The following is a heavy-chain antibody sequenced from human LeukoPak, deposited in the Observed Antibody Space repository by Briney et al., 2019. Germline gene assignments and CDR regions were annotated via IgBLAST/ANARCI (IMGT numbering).Heavy chain of an antibody. D-gene: IGHD6-19*01. CDR3: ARDWDTSGWHQFGIDV. J-gene: IGHJ6*02. CDR1: GFTFSSFW. CDR2: IKQDGSEK. Sequence: GGSLRLSCAASGFTFSSFWMSWVRQAPGKGLEWVANIKQDGSEKYYVDSVKGRFTISRDDAKNSLYLQMNSLRAEDTAVYYCARDWDTSGWHQFGIDVWGQGTTVTVSS. V-gene: IGHV3-7*01.